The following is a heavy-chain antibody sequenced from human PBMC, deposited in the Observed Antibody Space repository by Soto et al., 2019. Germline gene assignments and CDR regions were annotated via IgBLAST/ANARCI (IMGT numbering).Heavy chain of an antibody. J-gene: IGHJ4*02. CDR2: IHDSGSY. D-gene: IGHD6-25*01. V-gene: IGHV4-59*12. CDR3: ARIPLPARGSGACIHHGKDS. CDR1: GGSIRGSA. Sequence: ETLSLTCTISGGSIRGSAWSWIRQPPGKGLEWSGFIHDSGSYNSKSSLRSRLNMSCGPSSNQLSLNLMSVNAADTAAYFCARIPLPARGSGACIHHGKDSWGQGTPVTVSS.